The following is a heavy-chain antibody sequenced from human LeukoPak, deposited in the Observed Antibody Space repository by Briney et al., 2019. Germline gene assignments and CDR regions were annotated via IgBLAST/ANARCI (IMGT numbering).Heavy chain of an antibody. CDR1: GFTFSSYS. Sequence: GGSLRLSCAASGFTFSSYSMNWVRQAPGKGLEWVSSISSSSSYIYYADSVKGRFTISRDNAKNSLYLQMNSLRAEDAAVYYCARDLLTVTTFDYWGQGTLVTVSS. V-gene: IGHV3-21*01. J-gene: IGHJ4*02. D-gene: IGHD4-17*01. CDR3: ARDLLTVTTFDY. CDR2: ISSSSSYI.